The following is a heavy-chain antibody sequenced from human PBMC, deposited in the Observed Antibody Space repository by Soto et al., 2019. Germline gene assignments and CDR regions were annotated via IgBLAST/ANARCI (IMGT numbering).Heavy chain of an antibody. V-gene: IGHV4-31*02. D-gene: IGHD6-19*01. CDR1: GGSISSGGYY. Sequence: PSETLSLTCTVSGGSISSGGYYWNWIRQHPGKGLEWIGYIYYSGSTYYNPSLKIRVTISVDTSKNQFSLKLSSVTAADTAVYYCARDRGQWLVPDYYYGMDVWGQGTTVTVSS. CDR3: ARDRGQWLVPDYYYGMDV. CDR2: IYYSGST. J-gene: IGHJ6*02.